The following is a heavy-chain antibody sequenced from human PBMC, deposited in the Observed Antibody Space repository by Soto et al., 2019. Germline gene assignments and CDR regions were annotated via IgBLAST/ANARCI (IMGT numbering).Heavy chain of an antibody. CDR3: ASLSYCGGDCYPSPAYYYYGMDV. D-gene: IGHD2-21*02. J-gene: IGHJ6*02. Sequence: GGSLRLSCAASGFTFSSYGRHWVRQAPGKGLEWVAVISYDGSNKYYADSVKGRFTISRDNSKNTLYLQMNSLRAEDTAVYYCASLSYCGGDCYPSPAYYYYGMDVWGQGTTVTVPS. CDR2: ISYDGSNK. V-gene: IGHV3-30*03. CDR1: GFTFSSYG.